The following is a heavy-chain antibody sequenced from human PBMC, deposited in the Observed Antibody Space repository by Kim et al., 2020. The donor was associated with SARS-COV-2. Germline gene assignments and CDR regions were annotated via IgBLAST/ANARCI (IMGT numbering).Heavy chain of an antibody. CDR3: ARTSNGYYFDAFDI. V-gene: IGHV3-74*01. J-gene: IGHJ3*02. D-gene: IGHD3-22*01. Sequence: EDSVKGRLTISRDNSKNTLYIKMNSLRAEDTAVYYCARTSNGYYFDAFDIWGQGTMVTVSS.